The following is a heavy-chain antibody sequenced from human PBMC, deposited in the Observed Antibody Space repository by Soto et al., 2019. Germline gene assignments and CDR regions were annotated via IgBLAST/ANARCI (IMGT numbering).Heavy chain of an antibody. CDR3: AREGPAPYYHYCMDV. CDR1: GYSFTTYG. V-gene: IGHV1-18*01. J-gene: IGHJ6*02. Sequence: QVQLVQSRGEVKKPGASVKVSCKTSGYSFTTYGISWVRQAPGQGLEWMGWISGYNGNTNYAQNLQGRVTMTTDTSTSTAYMERRSLRSDDTAVYYCAREGPAPYYHYCMDVWGQGSTVTVSS. CDR2: ISGYNGNT.